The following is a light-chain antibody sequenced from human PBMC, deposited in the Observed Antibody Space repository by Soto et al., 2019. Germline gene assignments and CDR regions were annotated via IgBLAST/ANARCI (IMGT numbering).Light chain of an antibody. CDR3: QQSYSTPPWT. V-gene: IGKV1-39*01. CDR2: DAT. J-gene: IGKJ1*01. Sequence: DIQMTQSPSSLSASVGDRVTITCRASESISIYLNWYQQKPGKAPKLLIYDATKLQTGVPSRFSGGGSGTDFTLAISSLQPEDFATYHCQQSYSTPPWTFGQGTRVEIK. CDR1: ESISIY.